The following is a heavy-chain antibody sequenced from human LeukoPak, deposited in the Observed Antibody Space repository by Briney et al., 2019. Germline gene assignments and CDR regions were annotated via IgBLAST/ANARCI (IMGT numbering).Heavy chain of an antibody. CDR2: ISWNSGSI. J-gene: IGHJ4*02. D-gene: IGHD3-22*01. CDR3: AKGSYYDSSGSFYFDY. V-gene: IGHV3-9*01. CDR1: GFTFDDYA. Sequence: PGRSLSLSCAASGFTFDDYAMHWVRQAPGKGLEWVSGISWNSGSIGYADSVKGRFTISRDNSKNTLYVQVDSLGTEDTAAYYCAKGSYYDSSGSFYFDYWGQGTLVTVSS.